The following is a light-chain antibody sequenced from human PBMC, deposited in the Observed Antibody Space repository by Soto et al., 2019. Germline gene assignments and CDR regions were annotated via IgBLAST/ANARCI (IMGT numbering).Light chain of an antibody. V-gene: IGLV2-14*01. J-gene: IGLJ1*01. CDR2: EVS. Sequence: QSVLTQPASVSGSPGQSITISCTGTSSDVGGYNYVSWYQQHPGKAPKLMIYEVSDRPSGVSNRFSGSKSGNTASLTISGLQAEDEAGYYCSSYTITSTYGFGTGTKV. CDR3: SSYTITSTYG. CDR1: SSDVGGYNY.